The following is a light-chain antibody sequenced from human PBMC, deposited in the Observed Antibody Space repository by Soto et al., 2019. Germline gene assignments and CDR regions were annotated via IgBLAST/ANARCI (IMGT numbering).Light chain of an antibody. J-gene: IGKJ1*01. CDR3: QQSSSIPWT. CDR2: GAS. CDR1: HGIGNA. Sequence: DIQVTQSPSTLPASVGDRVTISCRASHGIGNALGWYQQKPGKAPKLLIYGASSLQSGVPPRFSGRGSGTDFTLTISSLQAEDFGTYYCQQSSSIPWTFGQGTKVDI. V-gene: IGKV1-39*01.